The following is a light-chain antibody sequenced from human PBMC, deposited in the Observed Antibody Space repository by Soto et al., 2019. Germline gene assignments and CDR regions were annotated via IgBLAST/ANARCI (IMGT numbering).Light chain of an antibody. J-gene: IGKJ4*01. CDR1: QDIGSA. V-gene: IGKV1-13*02. CDR2: DAS. CDR3: RQFNGFPLT. Sequence: IQLTQSPSSLSASVGDRVTITCRAGQDIGSALAWYQQRPGKAPKLLLYDASNLEAGVPSRFSGSGSGTDFALTITRLRPEDFATYYCRQFNGFPLTFGGGTKVQIK.